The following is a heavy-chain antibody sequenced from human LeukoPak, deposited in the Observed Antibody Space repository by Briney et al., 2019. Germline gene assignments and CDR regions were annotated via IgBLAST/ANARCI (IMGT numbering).Heavy chain of an antibody. Sequence: PSETLSLTCTVSGDSISTYYWSWIRQPPGKGLEWIGYVDYSGSTNYNPSLKSRVTISVDTSKNQFSLKLSSVTAADTAVYYCARDTRYYYYMDVWGKGTTVTVSS. CDR2: VDYSGST. CDR3: ARDTRYYYYMDV. V-gene: IGHV4-59*01. J-gene: IGHJ6*03. CDR1: GDSISTYY.